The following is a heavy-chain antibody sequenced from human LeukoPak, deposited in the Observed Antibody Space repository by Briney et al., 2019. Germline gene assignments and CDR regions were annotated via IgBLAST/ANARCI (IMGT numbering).Heavy chain of an antibody. CDR2: IQYDASNE. Sequence: GGSLRLSCAASGFTFSHYGMHWVRQIPGKGLEWVAFIQYDASNEYYADSVKGRFTISRDDAKNMLFLQMNSLRGEDTAVYHCVRGGPSTWFWGQGTLVTVSS. CDR3: VRGGPSTWF. D-gene: IGHD3-22*01. J-gene: IGHJ4*02. CDR1: GFTFSHYG. V-gene: IGHV3-30*02.